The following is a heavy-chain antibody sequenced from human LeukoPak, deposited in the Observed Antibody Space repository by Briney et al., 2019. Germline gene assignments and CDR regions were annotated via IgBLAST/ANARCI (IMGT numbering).Heavy chain of an antibody. CDR2: FDPEDGET. CDR3: ATDPPPLS. CDR1: GYTFTGYY. V-gene: IGHV1-24*01. J-gene: IGHJ5*02. Sequence: ASVKVSCKASGYTFTGYYMHWVRQAPGQGLEWMGGFDPEDGETIYAQKFQGRVTMTEDTSTDTAYMELSSLRSEDTAVYYCATDPPPLSWGQGTLVTVSS.